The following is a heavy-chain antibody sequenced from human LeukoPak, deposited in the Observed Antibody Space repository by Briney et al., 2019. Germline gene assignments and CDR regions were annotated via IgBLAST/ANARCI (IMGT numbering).Heavy chain of an antibody. Sequence: SETLPLTCTVSGGSISSGGYYWSWIRQHPGKGLEWIGYIYYSGSTYYNPSLKSRVTISVDTSKNQFSLKLSSVTAADTAVYYCARDPHHGDYDPPCWGQGTLVTVSS. CDR1: GGSISSGGYY. D-gene: IGHD4-17*01. CDR2: IYYSGST. J-gene: IGHJ4*02. CDR3: ARDPHHGDYDPPC. V-gene: IGHV4-31*03.